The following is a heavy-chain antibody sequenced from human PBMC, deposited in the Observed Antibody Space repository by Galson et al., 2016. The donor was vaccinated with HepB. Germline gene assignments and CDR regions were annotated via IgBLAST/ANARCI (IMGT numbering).Heavy chain of an antibody. CDR2: LYPDGRT. J-gene: IGHJ2*01. CDR1: GFSVSGNY. CDR3: AKNSGWYGNGYFDL. V-gene: IGHV3-66*01. D-gene: IGHD6-19*01. Sequence: SLRLSCAASGFSVSGNYMSWVRQAPGKGLEWVSVLYPDGRTYYGDSVKDSFTISRDNSKNILFLQMNSLRAEDTAVYYCAKNSGWYGNGYFDLGGGGTLLPVPS.